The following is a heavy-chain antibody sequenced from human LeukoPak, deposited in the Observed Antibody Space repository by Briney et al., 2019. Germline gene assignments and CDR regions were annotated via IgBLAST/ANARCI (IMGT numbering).Heavy chain of an antibody. CDR3: AMSHDYYDSSGYYYFDY. J-gene: IGHJ4*02. CDR2: INPNNGGT. Sequence: GASVKVSCKASGYTFTGYYMHWVRQAPGQGLERMGWINPNNGGTNYAQKFQGRVTMTRDTSISTAYMELSRLRSDDTAVYYCAMSHDYYDSSGYYYFDYWGQGTLVTVSS. D-gene: IGHD3-22*01. V-gene: IGHV1-2*02. CDR1: GYTFTGYY.